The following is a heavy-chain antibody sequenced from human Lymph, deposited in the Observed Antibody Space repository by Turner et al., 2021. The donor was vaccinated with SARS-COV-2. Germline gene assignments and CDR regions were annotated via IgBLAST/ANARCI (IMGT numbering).Heavy chain of an antibody. V-gene: IGHV4-59*01. D-gene: IGHD2-21*02. J-gene: IGHJ5*02. CDR1: GGSMNSTY. CDR3: ARETVNNWVDP. CDR2: IYYRGST. Sequence: QVQLQESGPRLVKPLETLSLTCTVSGGSMNSTYWSWFRQPPGKRLEWIGYIYYRGSTYYNPSLKSRVTISVDTSKNQFSLKLTSVTAADTAIYYCARETVNNWVDPWGQGILVTVSS.